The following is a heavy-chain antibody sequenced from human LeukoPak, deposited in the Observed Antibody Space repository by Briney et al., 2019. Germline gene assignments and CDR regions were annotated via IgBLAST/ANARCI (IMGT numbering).Heavy chain of an antibody. CDR1: GGSISSSSW. CDR2: VFHDGSP. Sequence: SETLSLTCAVSGGSISSSSWWSWVRQPPGKGLEWIGEVFHDGSPNYNPSFRGRVTISVDTSKNQFSLKLSSVTAADTAVYYCARDHRLIAARPKETYYYYYYYMDVWGKGTTVTVSS. V-gene: IGHV4-4*02. D-gene: IGHD6-6*01. CDR3: ARDHRLIAARPKETYYYYYYYMDV. J-gene: IGHJ6*03.